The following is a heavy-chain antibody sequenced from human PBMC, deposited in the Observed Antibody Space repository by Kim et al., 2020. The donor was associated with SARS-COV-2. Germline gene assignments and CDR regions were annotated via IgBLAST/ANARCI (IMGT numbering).Heavy chain of an antibody. Sequence: GGSLRLSCAASGFTFSSYAMHWVRQAPGKGLEWVAVISYDGSNKYYADSVKGRFTISRDNSENTLYLQMNSLRAEDTAVYYCARERSTYYYDSSGYSGFRPLNYWGQGTLVTVSS. D-gene: IGHD3-22*01. CDR3: ARERSTYYYDSSGYSGFRPLNY. J-gene: IGHJ4*02. CDR2: ISYDGSNK. CDR1: GFTFSSYA. V-gene: IGHV3-30*04.